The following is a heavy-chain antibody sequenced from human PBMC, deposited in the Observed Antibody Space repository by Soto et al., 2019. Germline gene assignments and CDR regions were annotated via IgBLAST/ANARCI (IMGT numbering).Heavy chain of an antibody. CDR3: ARSQTTVTANDY. Sequence: PSETLSLTCAVSGGSISSGGYSWSWIRQPPGKGLEWIGYIYHSGSTYYNPSLKSRVTISVDRSKNQFSLKLSSVTAADTAVYYRARSQTTVTANDYWGQGTLVTSPQ. V-gene: IGHV4-30-2*01. J-gene: IGHJ4*02. CDR1: GGSISSGGYS. CDR2: IYHSGST. D-gene: IGHD4-17*01.